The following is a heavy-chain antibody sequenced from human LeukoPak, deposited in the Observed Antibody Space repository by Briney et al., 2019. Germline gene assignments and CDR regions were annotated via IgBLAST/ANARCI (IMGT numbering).Heavy chain of an antibody. D-gene: IGHD6-13*01. J-gene: IGHJ4*02. CDR2: ISRSGGST. CDR3: AKGGSSWYGYDY. Sequence: PGGSLRLPCAVSGFTISSYAMSWVRQAPGKGLEWVSAISRSGGSTYYADSVKGRFTISRDNSKNTLYLQMNSLRAEDTAFYYCAKGGSSWYGYDYWGQGTLVTVSS. V-gene: IGHV3-23*01. CDR1: GFTISSYA.